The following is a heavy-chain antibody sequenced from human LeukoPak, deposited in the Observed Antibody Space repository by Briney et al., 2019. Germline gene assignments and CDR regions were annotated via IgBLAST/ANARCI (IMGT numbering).Heavy chain of an antibody. CDR1: GFTFSSYG. D-gene: IGHD4/OR15-4a*01. CDR2: ISYDGSNK. V-gene: IGHV3-30*18. Sequence: GGSLRLFCAASGFTFSSYGMHWVRKAPGKGLEWVAVISYDGSNKYYADSVKGRFTISRDNSKNTLYLQMNSLRAEDTAVYYCAKDQVWSSHVYYCGMDVWGQGTTVTVSS. CDR3: AKDQVWSSHVYYCGMDV. J-gene: IGHJ6*02.